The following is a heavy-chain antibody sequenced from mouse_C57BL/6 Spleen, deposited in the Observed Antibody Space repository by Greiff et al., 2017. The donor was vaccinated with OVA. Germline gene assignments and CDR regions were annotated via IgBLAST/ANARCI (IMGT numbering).Heavy chain of an antibody. CDR3: ASSSGYVPPDY. V-gene: IGHV1-69*01. J-gene: IGHJ2*01. CDR1: GYTFTSYW. D-gene: IGHD3-2*02. CDR2: IDPSDSYT. Sequence: VQLQQSGAELVMPGASVKLSCKASGYTFTSYWMHWVKQRPGQGLEWIGEIDPSDSYTNYNQKFKGKSTLTVDKSSSTAYMQLSSLTSEDSAVYYCASSSGYVPPDYWGQGTTLTVSS.